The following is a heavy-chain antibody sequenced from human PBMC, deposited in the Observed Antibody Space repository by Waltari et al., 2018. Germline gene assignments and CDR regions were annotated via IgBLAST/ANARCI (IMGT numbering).Heavy chain of an antibody. J-gene: IGHJ4*02. Sequence: QVQLQESGPGLVKPSETLSLTCTVSGGSISSYYWSWIRQPPGKGLEWIGYIYYSGSTNYNPSLKSRVTISVDTSKNQFSLKLSSVTAADTAVYYCARLYGDYDSAYFDYWGQGTLVTAPS. CDR3: ARLYGDYDSAYFDY. CDR2: IYYSGST. CDR1: GGSISSYY. V-gene: IGHV4-59*01. D-gene: IGHD4-17*01.